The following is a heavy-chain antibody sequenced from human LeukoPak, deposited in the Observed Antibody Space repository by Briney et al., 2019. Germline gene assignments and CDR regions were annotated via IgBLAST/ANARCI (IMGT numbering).Heavy chain of an antibody. Sequence: GGSLRLSCAASGFTFSSYWMLWVRQAPGKGLVWVSRINSDGSSTSYADSVKGRFAISRDNAKNTLYLQMNSLRAEDTAVYYCARGSGYGDYVSYYYYGMDVWGQGTTVTVSS. D-gene: IGHD4-17*01. CDR3: ARGSGYGDYVSYYYYGMDV. CDR1: GFTFSSYW. V-gene: IGHV3-74*01. J-gene: IGHJ6*02. CDR2: INSDGSST.